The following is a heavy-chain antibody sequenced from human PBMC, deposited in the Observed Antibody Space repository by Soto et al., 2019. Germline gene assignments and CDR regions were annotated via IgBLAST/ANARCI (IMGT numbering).Heavy chain of an antibody. D-gene: IGHD2-15*01. CDR1: GYTFTSYY. CDR2: INPGGGST. V-gene: IGHV1-46*03. Sequence: QVQLVQSGAEVKKPEASVKVSCKASGYTFTSYYMHWVRQAPGQGLEWMGIINPGGGSTSYAQKFHGRVTMTRDTSTSTIYMEVSSLRSEDTAVYYCATYCSGGTCPPGPWHWGQGTMVTVSS. CDR3: ATYCSGGTCPPGPWH. J-gene: IGHJ3*01.